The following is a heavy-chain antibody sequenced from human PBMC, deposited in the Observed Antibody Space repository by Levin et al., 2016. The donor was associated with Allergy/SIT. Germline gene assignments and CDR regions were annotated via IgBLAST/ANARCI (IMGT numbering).Heavy chain of an antibody. Sequence: WVRQAPGQGLEWMGLVDPEDGETIYAEKFQGRVTITADTSTDTAYMELSSLRSEDTAVYYCATAVGSSYYFDYWGQGTLVTVSS. V-gene: IGHV1-69-2*01. CDR2: VDPEDGET. CDR3: ATAVGSSYYFDY. D-gene: IGHD6-6*01. J-gene: IGHJ4*02.